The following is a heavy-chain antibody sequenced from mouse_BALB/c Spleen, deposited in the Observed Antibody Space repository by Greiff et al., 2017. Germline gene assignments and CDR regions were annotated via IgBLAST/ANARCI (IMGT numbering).Heavy chain of an antibody. CDR3: ARGPIYYYGSSPHWYFDV. CDR1: GYTFTSYW. J-gene: IGHJ1*01. CDR2: INPSNGRT. D-gene: IGHD1-1*01. V-gene: IGHV1S81*02. Sequence: VQLQQPGAELVKPGASVKLSCKASGYTFTSYWMHWVKQRPGQGLEWIGEINPSNGRTNYNEKFKSKATLTVDKSSSTAYMQLSSLTSEDSAVYYCARGPIYYYGSSPHWYFDVWGEGTTVTVSS.